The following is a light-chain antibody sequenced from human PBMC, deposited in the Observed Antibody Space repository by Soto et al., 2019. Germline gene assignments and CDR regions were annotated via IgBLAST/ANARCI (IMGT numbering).Light chain of an antibody. CDR2: LGS. J-gene: IGKJ1*01. V-gene: IGKV2-28*01. CDR1: KSLLHSNGYNY. Sequence: DIVMTQSPLSLPVTPGEPASISCRSSKSLLHSNGYNYLDWYLQKPGQSAQLLIYLGSNRASGVPDRFSGSGSCTDFTLKSSRGEAEDVGVYYCMQARQTPRTFGQGTKVYIK. CDR3: MQARQTPRT.